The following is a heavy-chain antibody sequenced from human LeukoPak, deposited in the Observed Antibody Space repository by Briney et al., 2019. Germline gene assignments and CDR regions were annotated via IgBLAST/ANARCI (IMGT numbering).Heavy chain of an antibody. J-gene: IGHJ3*02. CDR3: ATLNRYSGYDYSAFDI. V-gene: IGHV1-24*01. CDR1: GYTLTELS. CDR2: FDPEDDET. Sequence: ASVKVSCKVSGYTLTELSMHWVRQAPGKGLEWMGGFDPEDDETIYAQKFQGRVTMTEDTSTDTAYMELSSLRSEDTAVYYCATLNRYSGYDYSAFDIWGQGTMVTVSS. D-gene: IGHD5-12*01.